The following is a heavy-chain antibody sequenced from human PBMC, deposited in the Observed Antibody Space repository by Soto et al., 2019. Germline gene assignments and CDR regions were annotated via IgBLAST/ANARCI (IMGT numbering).Heavy chain of an antibody. V-gene: IGHV4-59*08. Sequence: NPSETLCLTCTVSGGSIRDYYWSWIRQPPGKGLEWIGYIYYTETTTYNPSLKSRLTISYDKSKNQFSLKLRSVTSADTAVYYCSRLCGYYQACDNWGQGTLCTVSS. CDR1: GGSIRDYY. CDR3: SRLCGYYQACDN. CDR2: IYYTETT. J-gene: IGHJ4*02. D-gene: IGHD3-22*01.